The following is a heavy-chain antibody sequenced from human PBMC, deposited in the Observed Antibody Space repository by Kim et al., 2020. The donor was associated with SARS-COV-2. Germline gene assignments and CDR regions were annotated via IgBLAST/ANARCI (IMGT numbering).Heavy chain of an antibody. Sequence: ASVKVSCKASGYTFTGYYMHWVRQAPGQGLEWMGWINPNSGGTNYAQKFQGWVTMTRDTSISTAYMELSRLRSDDTAVYYCARAHFPVLRYFDWLLTPEKSTNWFDPWGQGTLVTVSS. CDR2: INPNSGGT. D-gene: IGHD3-9*01. CDR3: ARAHFPVLRYFDWLLTPEKSTNWFDP. V-gene: IGHV1-2*04. CDR1: GYTFTGYY. J-gene: IGHJ5*02.